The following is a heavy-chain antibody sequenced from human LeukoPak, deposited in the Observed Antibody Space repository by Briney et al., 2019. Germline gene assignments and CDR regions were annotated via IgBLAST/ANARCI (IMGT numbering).Heavy chain of an antibody. J-gene: IGHJ4*02. CDR3: ARDPTSSFDY. CDR2: IWYDGSKR. V-gene: IGHV3-33*01. D-gene: IGHD1-26*01. CDR1: GFTFSSHG. Sequence: GGSLRLSCAASGFTFSSHGMHWVRQAPGKGLEWVAVIWYDGSKRYYADSVKGRFTISRDDSKNTLYLQMNSLRAEDTAVYYCARDPTSSFDYWGQGTRVTVSS.